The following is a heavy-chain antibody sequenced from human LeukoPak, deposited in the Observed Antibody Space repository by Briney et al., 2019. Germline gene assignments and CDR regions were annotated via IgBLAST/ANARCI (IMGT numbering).Heavy chain of an antibody. J-gene: IGHJ4*02. D-gene: IGHD3-10*01. CDR3: ARAPRELRWGGTFDY. Sequence: ASVKVSCKASGYTFTSYYMHWVRQAPGQGLEWMGIINPSGGSTSYAQKFQGRVTMTRDTSTSTVYMELSSLRSEDTAVHYCARAPRELRWGGTFDYWGQGTLVTVSS. CDR1: GYTFTSYY. CDR2: INPSGGST. V-gene: IGHV1-46*01.